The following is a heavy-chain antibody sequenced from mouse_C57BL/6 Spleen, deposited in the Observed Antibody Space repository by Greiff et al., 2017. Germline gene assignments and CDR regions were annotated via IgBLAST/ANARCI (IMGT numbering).Heavy chain of an antibody. CDR1: GYTFTDYY. D-gene: IGHD2-2*01. Sequence: QVQLQQSGAELVRPGASVKLSCKASGYTFTDYYITWVKQRPGQGLEWIARIYPGSGNTYYNEKFKGKATLTAEKSSSAAYMQLSSLTSEDSAVYFCARGGYGYDEDMDYWGQGTSVTVSS. J-gene: IGHJ4*01. CDR3: ARGGYGYDEDMDY. V-gene: IGHV1-76*01. CDR2: IYPGSGNT.